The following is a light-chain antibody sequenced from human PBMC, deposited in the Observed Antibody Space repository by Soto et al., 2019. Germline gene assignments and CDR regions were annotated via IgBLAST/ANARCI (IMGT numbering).Light chain of an antibody. Sequence: DIVMTQSPDSLAVSLGERATINCKSSQSVLYSSNNKNYLAWYQQKPGQPPKLLIYWASTRESGVPDRFSGSGSGTDFTLTISSLQAEDVAVYSCWGPWTFGQGTKVEIK. CDR1: QSVLYSSNNKNY. J-gene: IGKJ1*01. V-gene: IGKV4-1*01. CDR3: WGPWT. CDR2: WAS.